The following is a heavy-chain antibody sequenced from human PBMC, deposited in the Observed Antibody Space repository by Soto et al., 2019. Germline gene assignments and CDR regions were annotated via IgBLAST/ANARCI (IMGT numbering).Heavy chain of an antibody. J-gene: IGHJ4*02. CDR1: GDSISRGGYY. CDR3: ARGSTVAAILFDY. V-gene: IGHV4-31*03. D-gene: IGHD2-15*01. CDR2: IYYSGST. Sequence: SETLSLTCTVSGDSISRGGYYWSWIRQHPGKGLEWIGYIYYSGSTYYNPSLKSRVIISVDTSKNQFSLKLSSVTAADTAVYYCARGSTVAAILFDYWGQGTLVTVSS.